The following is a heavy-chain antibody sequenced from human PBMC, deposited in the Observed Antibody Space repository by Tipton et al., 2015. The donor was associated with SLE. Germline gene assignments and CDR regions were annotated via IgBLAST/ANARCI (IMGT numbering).Heavy chain of an antibody. CDR2: ISWNSGSI. CDR3: ARESIYGWFDP. J-gene: IGHJ5*02. Sequence: SLRLSCAASGFTFDDYAMHWVRQAPGKGLEWVSGISWNSGSIGYADSVKGRFTISRDNAKNSLYLQMNSLRAEDTAVYYCARESIYGWFDPWGQGTLVTVSS. V-gene: IGHV3-9*01. CDR1: GFTFDDYA. D-gene: IGHD3-10*01.